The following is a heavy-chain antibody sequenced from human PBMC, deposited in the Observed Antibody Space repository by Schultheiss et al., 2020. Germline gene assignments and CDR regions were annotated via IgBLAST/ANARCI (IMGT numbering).Heavy chain of an antibody. CDR1: GFTFSSYA. CDR2: ISGSGGST. V-gene: IGHV3-23*01. D-gene: IGHD3-22*01. J-gene: IGHJ4*02. CDR3: ARETYYYDSSGYYPLDY. Sequence: WGSLRLSCAASGFTFSSYAMSWVRQAPGKGLEWVSAISGSGGSTYYADSVKGRFTISRDNSKNTLYLQMNSLRAEDTAVYYCARETYYYDSSGYYPLDYWGQGTLVTVSS.